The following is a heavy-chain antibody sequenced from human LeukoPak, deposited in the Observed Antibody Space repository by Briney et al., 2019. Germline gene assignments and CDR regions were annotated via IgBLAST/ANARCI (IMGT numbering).Heavy chain of an antibody. Sequence: RASVKVSCKASGYTFTGYYMHWVRQAPGQGLEWMGWINPNSGGTNYAQKFQGRVTITRNTSISTAYMELSSLRSEDTAVYYCARGVAARRSSYYYYMDVWGKGTTVTVSS. V-gene: IGHV1-2*02. CDR1: GYTFTGYY. CDR3: ARGVAARRSSYYYYMDV. D-gene: IGHD6-6*01. J-gene: IGHJ6*03. CDR2: INPNSGGT.